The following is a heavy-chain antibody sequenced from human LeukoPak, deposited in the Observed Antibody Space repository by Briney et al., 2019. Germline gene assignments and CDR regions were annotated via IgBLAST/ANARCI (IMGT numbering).Heavy chain of an antibody. Sequence: QPGGSLRLSCAASGFTFSSYGMHWVRQAPGKGLEWVAFIRYDGSNKYYADSVKGRFTISRDNSKNTLYLQMNSLRAEDTAVYYCASGGSGYSSSWDYFDYWSQGTLVTVSS. V-gene: IGHV3-30*02. CDR2: IRYDGSNK. CDR3: ASGGSGYSSSWDYFDY. D-gene: IGHD6-13*01. CDR1: GFTFSSYG. J-gene: IGHJ4*02.